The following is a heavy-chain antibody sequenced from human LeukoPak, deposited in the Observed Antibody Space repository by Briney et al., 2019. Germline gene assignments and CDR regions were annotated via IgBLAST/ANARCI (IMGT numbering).Heavy chain of an antibody. CDR3: ARISGSYRWAYYYYYMDV. V-gene: IGHV5-51*01. D-gene: IGHD1-26*01. Sequence: GESLKISCKGSGYSFTSYWIGWVRQMPGKGLEWMGIIYPGDSDTRYSPSFQGQVTISADKSISTAYLQWSSLKASDTAMYYCARISGSYRWAYYYYYMDVWGKGTTVTVSS. CDR1: GYSFTSYW. CDR2: IYPGDSDT. J-gene: IGHJ6*03.